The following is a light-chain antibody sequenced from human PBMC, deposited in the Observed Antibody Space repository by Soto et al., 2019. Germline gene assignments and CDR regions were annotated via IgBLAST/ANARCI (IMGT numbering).Light chain of an antibody. CDR2: GAS. J-gene: IGKJ4*01. V-gene: IGKV3D-15*01. CDR1: QSVSSN. Sequence: EIVMTQSPATLSVSPGERATLSCRASQSVSSNLAWYQQKPGQAPRLLIYGASTRATGIPARFSGSGSGTAFTLTIRSLQSDDFVVYYCQQYNNWPLSFGGGTKVEIK. CDR3: QQYNNWPLS.